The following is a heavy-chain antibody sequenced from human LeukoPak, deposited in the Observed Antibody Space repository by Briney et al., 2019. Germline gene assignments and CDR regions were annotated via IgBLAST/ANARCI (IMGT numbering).Heavy chain of an antibody. Sequence: GASVKVSCKASGGTFSSYAIGWVRQAPGQGLEWMGRIIPIFGTANYAQKFQGRVTITADESTSTAYMELSSLRSEDTAVYYCARAERQLTYYYYYYMDVWGKGTTVTVSS. J-gene: IGHJ6*03. V-gene: IGHV1-69*13. D-gene: IGHD1-1*01. CDR3: ARAERQLTYYYYYYMDV. CDR1: GGTFSSYA. CDR2: IIPIFGTA.